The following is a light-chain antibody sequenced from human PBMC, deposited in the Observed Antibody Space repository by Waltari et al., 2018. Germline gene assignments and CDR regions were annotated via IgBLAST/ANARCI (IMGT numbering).Light chain of an antibody. CDR2: DAS. V-gene: IGKV1-5*01. CDR3: QHYNNYSGT. CDR1: QTITRW. Sequence: DILLTQSPSTLSASVGDRVTITCRASQTITRWVAWYPQKPGKAPNLLIFDASSLANGVPSRFSGSGSGTEFTLTINSLQPDDFATYYCQHYNNYSGTFGQGTRVELK. J-gene: IGKJ1*01.